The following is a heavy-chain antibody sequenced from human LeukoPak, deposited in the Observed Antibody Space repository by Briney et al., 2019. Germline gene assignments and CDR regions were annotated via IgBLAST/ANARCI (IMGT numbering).Heavy chain of an antibody. D-gene: IGHD5-12*01. Sequence: SETLSLTCTVSGGSISSGGYYWSWIRQPPGKGLEWIGYIYHSGSTYYNPSLKSRVTISVDRSKNQFSLKLSSVTAADTAVYYCARLGGYVYYYYYYYGMDVWGQGTTVTVSS. CDR3: ARLGGYVYYYYYYYGMDV. CDR1: GGSISSGGYY. V-gene: IGHV4-30-2*02. CDR2: IYHSGST. J-gene: IGHJ6*02.